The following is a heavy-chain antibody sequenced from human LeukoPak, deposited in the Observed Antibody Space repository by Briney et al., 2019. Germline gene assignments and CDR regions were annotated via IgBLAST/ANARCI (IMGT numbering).Heavy chain of an antibody. V-gene: IGHV4-39*01. CDR2: IYYSGST. J-gene: IGHJ4*02. CDR3: ASLQTPYYDSSGYYLFDY. CDR1: GGSISSSSYY. D-gene: IGHD3-22*01. Sequence: SETLSLTCTVSGGSISSSSYYWGWIRQPPGKGLEWIRSIYYSGSTYYNPSLKSRVTISVDTSKNQFSLKLSSVTAADTAVYYCASLQTPYYDSSGYYLFDYWGQGTLVTVSS.